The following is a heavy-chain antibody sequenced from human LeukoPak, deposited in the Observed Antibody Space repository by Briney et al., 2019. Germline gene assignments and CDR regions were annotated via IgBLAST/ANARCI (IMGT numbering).Heavy chain of an antibody. V-gene: IGHV1-2*02. Sequence: GASVKVSCKASGYTFTGYYMHWVRQAPGQGLEWMGWINPTSGGTNYAQNFQGRVTMTRDTSISTAYMELTSLRSDDTAVYYCATLDGTRSYWGQGTLVTVSS. J-gene: IGHJ4*02. CDR2: INPTSGGT. CDR1: GYTFTGYY. D-gene: IGHD5-24*01. CDR3: ATLDGTRSY.